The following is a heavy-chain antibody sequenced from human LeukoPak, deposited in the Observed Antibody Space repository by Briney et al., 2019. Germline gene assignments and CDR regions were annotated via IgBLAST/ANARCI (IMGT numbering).Heavy chain of an antibody. CDR2: ISDVGST. CDR3: ARRSSDYPYSFDY. D-gene: IGHD3-22*01. J-gene: IGHJ4*02. Sequence: SETLSLTCAVSGGSFSGYYWSWIRQPPGKGLEWIGEISDVGSTNYNPSLKSRVTISVDTSKNQFSLKLTSVTAADTAVYYCARRSSDYPYSFDYWGQGTLVTVSS. CDR1: GGSFSGYY. V-gene: IGHV4-34*01.